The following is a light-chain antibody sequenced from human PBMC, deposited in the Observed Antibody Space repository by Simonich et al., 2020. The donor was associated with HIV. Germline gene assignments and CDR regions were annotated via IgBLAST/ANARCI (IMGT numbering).Light chain of an antibody. CDR2: AAS. CDR3: QQAIGFPRT. Sequence: DIQMTQSPSTLSASVGDRVTITCRASQSRGIWLAWYQHKPGKVPKLLMYAASTLQSGVPSRFSGSWSGTKFTRTITSLQPEDFATYYCQQAIGFPRTFVQGTKVEVK. CDR1: QSRGIW. J-gene: IGKJ1*01. V-gene: IGKV1-12*01.